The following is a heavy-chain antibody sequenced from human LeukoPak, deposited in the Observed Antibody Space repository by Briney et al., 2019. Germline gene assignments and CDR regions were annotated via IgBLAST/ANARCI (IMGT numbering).Heavy chain of an antibody. V-gene: IGHV7-4-1*02. D-gene: IGHD3-22*01. J-gene: IGHJ4*02. CDR2: INTNTVKP. Sequence: GASVKVSCKPSGYTFTSYAMNWVRQAPGHGLEGLGWINTNTVKPTYAQGFTGRFVFSLDTSVSTAYLQNSSLKAEDTAVYYCARRRDYYDSSGYYREEYYFDYWGQGTLVTVSS. CDR3: ARRRDYYDSSGYYREEYYFDY. CDR1: GYTFTSYA.